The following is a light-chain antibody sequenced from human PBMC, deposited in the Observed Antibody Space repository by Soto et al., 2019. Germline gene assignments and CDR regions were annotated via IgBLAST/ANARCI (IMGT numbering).Light chain of an antibody. CDR1: QSISSTY. J-gene: IGKJ3*01. CDR3: QQYDSSPPGVT. CDR2: GAS. V-gene: IGKV3-20*01. Sequence: EIVLTQSPGTLSLSPGERATLSCRASQSISSTYLAWYQQKPGQAPRLLIYGASSRATGIPDRFSGSGSGTDFTLTISRLEPEDFAVYYCQQYDSSPPGVTFGPGTKWVSN.